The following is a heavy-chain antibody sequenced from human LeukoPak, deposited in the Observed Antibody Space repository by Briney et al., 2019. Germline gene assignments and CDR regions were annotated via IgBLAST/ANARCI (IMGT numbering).Heavy chain of an antibody. CDR2: IYPGDSDT. V-gene: IGHV5-51*01. CDR3: ARHGGGYCSGVSCYGIDY. D-gene: IGHD2-15*01. Sequence: GESLKISCQGSGYSFTTYWIGWVRQMPGKGLEWMGIIYPGDSDTRYSPSFQGQVTISADKSINTAYLQWSSLKASDTAMYYCARHGGGYCSGVSCYGIDYWGQGTLVTVSS. J-gene: IGHJ4*02. CDR1: GYSFTTYW.